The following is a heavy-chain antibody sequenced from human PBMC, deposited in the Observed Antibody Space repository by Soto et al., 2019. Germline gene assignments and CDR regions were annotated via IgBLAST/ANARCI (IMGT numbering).Heavy chain of an antibody. V-gene: IGHV3-64*07. CDR3: ARAKRSSWYDY. Sequence: EVQLVESGGGLVQPGGSLRLSCAASGFTFSIYAMHWVRQAPGQGLEFVAAISSSGDTTYYPDSVKGRFTMSRDNSKNTVYLQMGSLRGEDMAVYYCARAKRSSWYDYWGQGTLVTVSS. D-gene: IGHD6-13*01. CDR1: GFTFSIYA. J-gene: IGHJ4*02. CDR2: ISSSGDTT.